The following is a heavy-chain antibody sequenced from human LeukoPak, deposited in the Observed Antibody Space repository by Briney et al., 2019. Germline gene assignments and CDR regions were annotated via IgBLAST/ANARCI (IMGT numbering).Heavy chain of an antibody. D-gene: IGHD1-26*01. CDR1: GFTFSSYS. V-gene: IGHV3-48*01. Sequence: PGGSLRLSCAASGFTFSSYSMNWVRQAPGKGLEWVSYISSSSSTIYYADSVKGRFTISRDNAKNSLYLQMNSLRAEDTAVYYCARAWEGLLNWFDPWGQGTLVTVSS. CDR2: ISSSSSTI. J-gene: IGHJ5*02. CDR3: ARAWEGLLNWFDP.